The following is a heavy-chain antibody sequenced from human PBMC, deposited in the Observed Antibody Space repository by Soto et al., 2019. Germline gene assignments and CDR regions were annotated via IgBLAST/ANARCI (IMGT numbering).Heavy chain of an antibody. Sequence: GGSLRLSCEVSGFYLGTYFMAWVRQTPGKGLVLVSHDNGVGTKPSYADSVRGRFTMSRDNAKNTLYLQMNSLTNEDTGLYYCARENWYSLDVWGQGTTVTVSS. J-gene: IGHJ6*02. CDR3: ARENWYSLDV. CDR1: GFYLGTYF. V-gene: IGHV3-74*01. CDR2: DNGVGTKP.